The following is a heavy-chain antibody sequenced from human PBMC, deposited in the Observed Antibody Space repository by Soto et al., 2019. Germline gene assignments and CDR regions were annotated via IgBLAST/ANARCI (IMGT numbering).Heavy chain of an antibody. CDR3: AKSDLYYYYGMDV. J-gene: IGHJ6*02. CDR1: GFTFSSYA. V-gene: IGHV3-30*18. Sequence: QVQLVESGGGVVQPGRSLRLSCAASGFTFSSYAMHWVRQAPGKGLEWVAVISYDGSNKYYADPVKGRFTISRDNSKNTLYLQMNSLRAEDTAVFSCAKSDLYYYYGMDVWGQGTTVTVSS. CDR2: ISYDGSNK.